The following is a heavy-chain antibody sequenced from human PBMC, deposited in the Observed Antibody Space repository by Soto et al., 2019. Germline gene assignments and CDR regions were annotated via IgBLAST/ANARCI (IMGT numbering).Heavy chain of an antibody. V-gene: IGHV3-23*01. Sequence: EVQLLESGGGVVQPGGSLRLSCAASGFTLSSYAMSWVRQAPGKGLEWDSGISGSGGSTYYADSVKGRFTISRDNAKNTRFLQMNSRRAENMGLYDFANGGRGVCYGMDVGGQGSTFAVSS. J-gene: IGHJ6*02. CDR1: GFTLSSYA. D-gene: IGHD3-10*01. CDR3: ANGGRGVCYGMDV. CDR2: ISGSGGST.